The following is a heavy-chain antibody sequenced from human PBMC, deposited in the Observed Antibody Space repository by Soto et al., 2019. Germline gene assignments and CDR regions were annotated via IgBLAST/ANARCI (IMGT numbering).Heavy chain of an antibody. J-gene: IGHJ4*02. CDR3: AKDRYFASGSYDY. CDR1: GFTFNSFA. D-gene: IGHD3-10*01. V-gene: IGHV3-23*01. CDR2: VSASGGDT. Sequence: EVQLLESGGDLVQPGGSLRLSCAASGFTFNSFAMTWIRQAPGTGLEWVSGVSASGGDTYYADSVKGRFTVSRDNSKNTLYLQMNNLRVEDTALYYCAKDRYFASGSYDYWGQGTLVTFSS.